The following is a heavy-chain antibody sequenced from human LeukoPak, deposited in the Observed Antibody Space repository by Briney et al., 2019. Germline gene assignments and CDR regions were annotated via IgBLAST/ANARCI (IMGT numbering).Heavy chain of an antibody. V-gene: IGHV5-51*01. CDR2: IYPGDSDT. CDR3: ARRHYYDSSGYSYFDY. Sequence: TGESLKISCKGSGYSFTSYWIGWVRQMPGKGLEWMGIIYPGDSDTRYSPSFQDQVTISADKSISTAYLQWSSLKASDTAMYYCARRHYYDSSGYSYFDYWGQGTLVTVSS. CDR1: GYSFTSYW. J-gene: IGHJ4*02. D-gene: IGHD3-22*01.